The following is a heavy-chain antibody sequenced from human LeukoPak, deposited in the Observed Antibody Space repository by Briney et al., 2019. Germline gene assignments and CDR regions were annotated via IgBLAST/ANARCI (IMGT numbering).Heavy chain of an antibody. CDR2: IYHSGST. CDR1: GGSISSGGYS. Sequence: SETLSLTCAVSGGSISSGGYSWSWIRQPPGKGLEWIGYIYHSGSTYYNPSLKSRVTISVDRSKNQFSLKLSSVTAADTAVYYCARTSQGDTAMVSDYWGQGTLVTVSS. V-gene: IGHV4-30-2*01. J-gene: IGHJ4*02. D-gene: IGHD5-18*01. CDR3: ARTSQGDTAMVSDY.